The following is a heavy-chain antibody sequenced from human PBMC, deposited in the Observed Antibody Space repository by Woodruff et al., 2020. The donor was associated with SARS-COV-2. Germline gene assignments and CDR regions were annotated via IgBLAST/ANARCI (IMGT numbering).Heavy chain of an antibody. Sequence: GDSVKGRFTISRDNSKNTLYLQMNSLRAEDTAVYYCAGRTYYDSSGYLIYYYMDVWGKGTTVTVSS. CDR3: AGRTYYDSSGYLIYYYMDV. D-gene: IGHD3-22*01. J-gene: IGHJ6*03. V-gene: IGHV3-23*02.